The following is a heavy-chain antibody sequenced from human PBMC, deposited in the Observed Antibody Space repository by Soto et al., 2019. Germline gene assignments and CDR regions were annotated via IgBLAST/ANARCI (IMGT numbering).Heavy chain of an antibody. D-gene: IGHD2-8*01. Sequence: GTSVKVSCKASGYSFTDYHIHWVRQAPGQGLEWLGRINPKSGGTSTAQKFQGWVTMTTDTSISTASMELTRLTSDDTAIYYCARGDSTDCSNGVCSFFYYGMDVWGQGTTVTVSS. CDR1: GYSFTDYH. V-gene: IGHV1-2*04. CDR2: INPKSGGT. J-gene: IGHJ6*02. CDR3: ARGDSTDCSNGVCSFFYYGMDV.